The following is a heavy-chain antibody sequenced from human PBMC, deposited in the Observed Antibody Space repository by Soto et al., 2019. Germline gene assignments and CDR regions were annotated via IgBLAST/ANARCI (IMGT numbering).Heavy chain of an antibody. V-gene: IGHV3-48*02. CDR3: ARDRTVCGGDCFNWFDP. D-gene: IGHD2-21*02. J-gene: IGHJ5*02. Sequence: GGSLRLSCAASGFTFSSYSMNWVRQAPGKGLEWVSYISSSSSTIYYADSVKGRFTISRDNAKNSLYLQMNSLRDEDTAVYYCARDRTVCGGDCFNWFDPWGQGTLVTVSS. CDR2: ISSSSSTI. CDR1: GFTFSSYS.